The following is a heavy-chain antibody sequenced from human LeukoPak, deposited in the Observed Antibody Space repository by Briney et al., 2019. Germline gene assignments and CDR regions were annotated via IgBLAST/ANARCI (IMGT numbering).Heavy chain of an antibody. CDR3: ARSLACGVCYHTPDF. CDR2: MNPYTGNT. D-gene: IGHD2-21*02. V-gene: IGHV1-8*01. Sequence: ASVKVSCKASGYTFTNYDINWVRQAPGQGLEWMGWMNPYTGNTGYAPKFQGRFTMTRDTSISTAYMELTRLRSDDTAVYYCARSLACGVCYHTPDFYGQGTLITVSS. J-gene: IGHJ4*02. CDR1: GYTFTNYD.